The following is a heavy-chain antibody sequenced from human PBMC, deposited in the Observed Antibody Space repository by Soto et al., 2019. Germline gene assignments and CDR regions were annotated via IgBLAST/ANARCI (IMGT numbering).Heavy chain of an antibody. CDR1: GFTFSSYA. D-gene: IGHD2-2*02. Sequence: EVQLLESGGGLVQPGGSLRLSCAASGFTFSSYAMGWVRQAPGKGLEWVSGISASGDTTYYADSVKGRFTISRDNSKNTLYLQMNSLRAEDTAVYYCAKVRRARYCSSTSCYRMNFDYWGQGTLVTVSS. V-gene: IGHV3-23*01. CDR3: AKVRRARYCSSTSCYRMNFDY. CDR2: ISASGDTT. J-gene: IGHJ4*02.